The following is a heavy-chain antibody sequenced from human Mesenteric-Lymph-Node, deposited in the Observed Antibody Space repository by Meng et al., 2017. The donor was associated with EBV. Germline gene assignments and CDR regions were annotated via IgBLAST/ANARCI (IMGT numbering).Heavy chain of an antibody. J-gene: IGHJ5*02. CDR2: VYYSGST. CDR1: GGSVSSTSYY. D-gene: IGHD3-10*01. CDR3: VRENPARGNWFDP. V-gene: IGHV4-61*01. Sequence: QVQVQESGPGRVNPSETLSLTCTVSGGSVSSTSYYWSWIRQPPGKRLEWIGYVYYSGSTNYNPSLKSRVTISVDTSKNQFSLNLYSVTAADTAVYYCVRENPARGNWFDPWGQGALVTVSS.